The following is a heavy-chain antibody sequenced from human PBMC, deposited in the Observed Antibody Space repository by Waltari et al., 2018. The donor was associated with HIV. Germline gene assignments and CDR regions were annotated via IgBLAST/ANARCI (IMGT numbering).Heavy chain of an antibody. CDR1: GFSFSAYA. D-gene: IGHD2-21*01. CDR3: AKGDIVVVLGAEFDY. J-gene: IGHJ4*02. CDR2: ISGSGTRT. Sequence: EVQLVESGGGLVQPGGSLRLSCAASGFSFSAYAMTWVRQAPGKGLEWVSSISGSGTRTYYTNSVKGRFTISRDNSKNTVFLQMNSLRAEDTAIYYCAKGDIVVVLGAEFDYWGQGTLVTVSS. V-gene: IGHV3-23*04.